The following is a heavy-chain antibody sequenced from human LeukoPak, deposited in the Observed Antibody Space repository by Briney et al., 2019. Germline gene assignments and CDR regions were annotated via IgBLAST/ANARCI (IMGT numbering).Heavy chain of an antibody. V-gene: IGHV4-39*01. CDR2: IHFGGTT. D-gene: IGHD5-18*01. CDR3: ATRGYKYGLN. J-gene: IGHJ4*02. Sequence: SETLSLTCTVSSGSISSTTYYWGWIRQPPGKGLEWIGTIHFGGTTYYSPSLKSRVTISVDTSKNQFSLKLTSVTAADTAVYYCATRGYKYGLNWGQGTLVTVSS. CDR1: SGSISSTTYY.